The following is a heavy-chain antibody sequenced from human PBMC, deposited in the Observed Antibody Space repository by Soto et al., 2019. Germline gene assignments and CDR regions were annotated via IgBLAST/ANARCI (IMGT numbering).Heavy chain of an antibody. CDR1: GYTFTSYG. D-gene: IGHD2-2*02. CDR3: ARGAPRGYCSSTSCYTYDY. V-gene: IGHV1-18*04. CDR2: ISAYNGNT. J-gene: IGHJ4*02. Sequence: GASVKVSCKASGYTFTSYGISWVRQAPGQGLEWMGWISAYNGNTNYAQKLQGRVTMTRDTSTSTAYMELRRLRSDDTAVYYCARGAPRGYCSSTSCYTYDYWGQGTLVTVSS.